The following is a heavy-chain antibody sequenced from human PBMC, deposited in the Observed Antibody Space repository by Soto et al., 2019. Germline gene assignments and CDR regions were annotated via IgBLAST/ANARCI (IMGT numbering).Heavy chain of an antibody. D-gene: IGHD3-10*01. CDR2: IYYSGST. Sequence: QVQLQESGPGLVKPSQTLSLTCTVSGGSISSGGYYWSWIRQHPGKGLEWIGYIYYSGSTYYHPFLTSRVNISVATSKNQFSLKLSSVTAADTAVYYCARDRPHYGSGSYTVASLDYWGQGTLVTVSS. J-gene: IGHJ4*02. V-gene: IGHV4-31*03. CDR1: GGSISSGGYY. CDR3: ARDRPHYGSGSYTVASLDY.